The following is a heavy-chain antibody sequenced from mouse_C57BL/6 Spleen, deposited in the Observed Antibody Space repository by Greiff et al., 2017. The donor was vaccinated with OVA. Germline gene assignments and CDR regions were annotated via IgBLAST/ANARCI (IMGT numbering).Heavy chain of an antibody. Sequence: QVHVKQSGPELVKPGASVKLSCKASGYTFTSYDINWVKQRPGQGLEWIGWIYPRDGSPKYNEKFKGKATLTVDTSSSTAYMELHSLTAEDSAVYFCARGRNGKEFDYWGQGTTLTVAS. D-gene: IGHD2-1*01. CDR3: ARGRNGKEFDY. J-gene: IGHJ2*01. CDR2: IYPRDGSP. V-gene: IGHV1-85*01. CDR1: GYTFTSYD.